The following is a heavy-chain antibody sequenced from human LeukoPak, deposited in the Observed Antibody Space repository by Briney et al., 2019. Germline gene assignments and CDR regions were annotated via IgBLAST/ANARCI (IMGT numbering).Heavy chain of an antibody. CDR3: ARGLAVAHDAFDI. D-gene: IGHD6-19*01. V-gene: IGHV3-53*01. Sequence: PGGSLRLSCAASGFTVSSSYMSWVRQAPGKGLEWVSVIYSGGSTYYADSVKGRFTISRASSKNTLYLQMNSLRAEDTAVYYCARGLAVAHDAFDIWGQGTMVTVSS. CDR1: GFTVSSSY. CDR2: IYSGGST. J-gene: IGHJ3*02.